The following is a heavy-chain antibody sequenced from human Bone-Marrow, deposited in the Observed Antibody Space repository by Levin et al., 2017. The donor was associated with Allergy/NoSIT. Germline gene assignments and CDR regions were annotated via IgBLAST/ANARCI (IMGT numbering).Heavy chain of an antibody. CDR2: MSHDGNFK. D-gene: IGHD1-26*01. CDR1: EFTFSRYP. Sequence: GGSLRLSCAASEFTFSRYPMHWVRQAPGKGLEWVAVMSHDGNFKSYGDSVRGRFIISRDNAENTLYLQMNNLRSEDTAVYFCTRGSGSYPWAVFDHWGQGTLVTVSS. V-gene: IGHV3-30-3*01. CDR3: TRGSGSYPWAVFDH. J-gene: IGHJ4*02.